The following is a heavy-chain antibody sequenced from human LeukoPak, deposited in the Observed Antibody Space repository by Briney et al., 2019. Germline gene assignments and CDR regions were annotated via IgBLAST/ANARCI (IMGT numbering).Heavy chain of an antibody. CDR2: MNPNSGNT. CDR1: GYTFTSYD. J-gene: IGHJ4*02. V-gene: IGHV1-8*01. Sequence: ASVKVSCKASGYTFTSYDINWVRQATGQGLKWMGWMNPNSGNTGYAQKFQGRVTMTRNTSISTAYMELSSLRSEDTAVYYCARALRIIAAAGTGYWGQGTLVTVSS. D-gene: IGHD6-13*01. CDR3: ARALRIIAAAGTGY.